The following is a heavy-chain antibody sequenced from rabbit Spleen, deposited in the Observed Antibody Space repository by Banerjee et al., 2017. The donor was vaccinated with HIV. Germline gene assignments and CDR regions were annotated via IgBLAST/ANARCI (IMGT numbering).Heavy chain of an antibody. CDR1: GFFFSSSDY. V-gene: IGHV1S40*01. J-gene: IGHJ4*01. CDR3: ARDLDGVIGWNFGW. D-gene: IGHD1-1*01. CDR2: SVGSSSGFT. Sequence: QALEESAGDLVKPGASLPPTCTAAGFFFSSSDYMCWVLQAPGKGLEWISCSVGSSSGFTYSATWAKGRFTCSKTSSTTVTLQMTSLTAADTATYFCARDLDGVIGWNFGWWGPGTLVTVS.